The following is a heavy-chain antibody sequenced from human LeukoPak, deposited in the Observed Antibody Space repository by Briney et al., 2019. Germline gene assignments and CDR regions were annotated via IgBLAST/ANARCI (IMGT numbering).Heavy chain of an antibody. CDR3: ARGSTGWYYEY. V-gene: IGHV4-59*01. CDR1: GGSISSYY. CDR2: VYTGST. Sequence: SETLSLTCAVSGGSISSYYWSWVRQPPVKGLEWIGYVYTGSTNFNPSLKSRVTISVDTSKNQFSLNLSSVTAADTAVYYCARGSTGWYYEYWGQGTLVTVSS. D-gene: IGHD6-19*01. J-gene: IGHJ4*02.